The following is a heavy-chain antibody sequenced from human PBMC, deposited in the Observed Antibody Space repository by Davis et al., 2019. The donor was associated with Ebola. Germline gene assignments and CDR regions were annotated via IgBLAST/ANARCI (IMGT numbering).Heavy chain of an antibody. CDR1: SGSISFYY. D-gene: IGHD3-3*01. CDR2: IYTSGST. J-gene: IGHJ4*02. CDR3: ATGGGFWSGYSFDY. Sequence: PSETLSLTCTVSSGSISFYYWSWIRQPAGKGLEWIGRIYTSGSTDYNPSHKSRVTISLDTSKNQFSLKLSSVTAADTAVYYCATGGGFWSGYSFDYWGQGTLVTVSS. V-gene: IGHV4-4*07.